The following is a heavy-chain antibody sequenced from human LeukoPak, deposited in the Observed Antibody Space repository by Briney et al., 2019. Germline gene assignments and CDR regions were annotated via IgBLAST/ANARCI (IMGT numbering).Heavy chain of an antibody. CDR2: IYPGDSDT. D-gene: IGHD3-22*01. V-gene: IGHV5-51*01. CDR3: ASRYYYDSSGGFDY. CDR1: GYGFTSYW. J-gene: IGHJ4*02. Sequence: GASLKISCKGSGYGFTSYWIGWVRQLPGKGLEWMGIIYPGDSDTRYSPSFQGQVTISADKSISTAYLQWSSLKASDTAMYYCASRYYYDSSGGFDYWGQGTLVTVSS.